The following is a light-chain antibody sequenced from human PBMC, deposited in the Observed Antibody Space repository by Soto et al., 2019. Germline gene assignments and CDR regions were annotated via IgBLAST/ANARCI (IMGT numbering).Light chain of an antibody. CDR2: GAS. V-gene: IGKV3-20*01. CDR1: QSVSSSY. J-gene: IGKJ5*01. CDR3: QLFGSSPPVT. Sequence: EIVLTQSPGTLSLSPGERATLSCRASQSVSSSYLAWYQQKPGQAPRLLIYGASSRATGIPDRFSGSGSGTDFTLTISRLEPEDFAVYFCQLFGSSPPVTFGQGTRLDIK.